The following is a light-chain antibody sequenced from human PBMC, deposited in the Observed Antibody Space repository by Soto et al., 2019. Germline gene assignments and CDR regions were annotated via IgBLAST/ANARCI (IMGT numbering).Light chain of an antibody. CDR3: QHYNSYSEA. CDR2: KAS. Sequence: DIQITQSPSTLSGSVGDRVTITCRASQTISSWLAWYQQKPGKAPKLLIYKASTLKSGVPSRFSGSGSGTEFTLTISSLQPDDFATYYCQHYNSYSEAFGHGTIV. V-gene: IGKV1-5*03. J-gene: IGKJ1*01. CDR1: QTISSW.